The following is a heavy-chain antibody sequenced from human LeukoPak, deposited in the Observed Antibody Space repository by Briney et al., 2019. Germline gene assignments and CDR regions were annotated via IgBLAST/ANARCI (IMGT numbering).Heavy chain of an antibody. D-gene: IGHD2-15*01. CDR1: GGSISSSNW. J-gene: IGHJ4*02. CDR2: IYHSGST. V-gene: IGHV4-4*02. CDR3: ARHPLRCSGGSCYPYFDY. Sequence: SESLSPTCAVSGGSISSSNWWRWVRQPPGKGLEWIGEIYHSGSTNYNPSLKSRVTISVDKSKNQFSLKLSSVTAADTAVYYCARHPLRCSGGSCYPYFDYWGQGTLVTVSS.